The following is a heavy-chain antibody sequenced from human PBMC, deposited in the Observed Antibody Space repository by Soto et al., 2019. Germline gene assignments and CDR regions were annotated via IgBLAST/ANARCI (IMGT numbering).Heavy chain of an antibody. J-gene: IGHJ4*02. V-gene: IGHV3-30*18. Sequence: GGSLRLSCAASGFTFSSYGMHWVRQAPGKGLEWVAVISYDGSNKYYADSVKGRFTISRDNSKNTLYLQMNSLRAEDTAVYYCAKEQWLGDQQVDYWGQGTLVTVSS. CDR3: AKEQWLGDQQVDY. D-gene: IGHD6-19*01. CDR2: ISYDGSNK. CDR1: GFTFSSYG.